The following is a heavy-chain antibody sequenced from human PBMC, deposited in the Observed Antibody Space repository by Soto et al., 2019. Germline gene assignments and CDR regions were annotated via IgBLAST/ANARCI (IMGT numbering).Heavy chain of an antibody. CDR1: GYTFTSYD. J-gene: IGHJ5*01. D-gene: IGHD6-13*01. V-gene: IGHV1-8*01. CDR2: MNPTSGDT. Sequence: QVQLVQSGAEVKKPGASVRVSCKASGYTFTSYDINWVRQATGQGLEWMGWMNPTSGDTVFAQKFEGRVTMTKNTSINTAYMELSRLKSDDTAMYYCARGAPLDSRNWFLDFWGHGTLVTVSS. CDR3: ARGAPLDSRNWFLDF.